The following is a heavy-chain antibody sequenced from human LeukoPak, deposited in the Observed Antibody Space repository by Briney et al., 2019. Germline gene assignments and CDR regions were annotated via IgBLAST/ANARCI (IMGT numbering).Heavy chain of an antibody. CDR2: ISSSSSTI. D-gene: IGHD3-16*01. Sequence: AGGSLRLSCAASGFTFSSYSMNWVRQAPGKGLEWVSYISSSSSTIYYADSVKGRFTISRDNAKNSLYLQMNSLRAEDTAVYYCAASRAALGVLLSWLDPWGQGTLVTVSS. V-gene: IGHV3-48*04. CDR3: AASRAALGVLLSWLDP. CDR1: GFTFSSYS. J-gene: IGHJ5*02.